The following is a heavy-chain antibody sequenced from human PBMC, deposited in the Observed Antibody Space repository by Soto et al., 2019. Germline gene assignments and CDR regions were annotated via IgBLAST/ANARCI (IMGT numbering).Heavy chain of an antibody. J-gene: IGHJ4*02. D-gene: IGHD2-15*01. CDR2: ICHSGST. CDR3: ARDGHCSGGSCYSSKFDY. CDR1: AYSISSGYY. Sequence: SETLSVTXAVSAYSISSGYYWGWIRQPPGKEVEWIGSICHSGSTHYNPSLTSRVTISVDTSKNQFSLKLSSVTAADTAVYYCARDGHCSGGSCYSSKFDYWGQGTLVTVSS. V-gene: IGHV4-38-2*02.